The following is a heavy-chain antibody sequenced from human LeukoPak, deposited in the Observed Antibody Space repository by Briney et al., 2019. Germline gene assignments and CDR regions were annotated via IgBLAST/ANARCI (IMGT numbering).Heavy chain of an antibody. Sequence: SETLSLTCAVYGGSFSGYYWSWIRQPPGKGLEWIGEINHSGSTNYNPSLKSRVTISVDTSKNQFSLKLSSVTAADTAVYYCARGPWFGDYRTVDYYYYGMDVWGQGTTVTVSS. CDR3: ARGPWFGDYRTVDYYYYGMDV. V-gene: IGHV4-34*01. J-gene: IGHJ6*02. CDR1: GGSFSGYY. D-gene: IGHD4-17*01. CDR2: INHSGST.